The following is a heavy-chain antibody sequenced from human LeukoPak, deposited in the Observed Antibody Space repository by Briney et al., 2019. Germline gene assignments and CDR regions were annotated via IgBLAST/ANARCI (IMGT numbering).Heavy chain of an antibody. J-gene: IGHJ6*03. V-gene: IGHV4-39*07. CDR1: GGSISGSSYY. Sequence: SETLSLTCTVSGGSISGSSYYWGWIRQPPGKGLEWIGSIYYSGSTYYNPSLKSRVTISVDTSKNQFSLKLSSVTAADTAVYYCARDELPMDVWGKGTTVTVSS. CDR2: IYYSGST. D-gene: IGHD1-1*01. CDR3: ARDELPMDV.